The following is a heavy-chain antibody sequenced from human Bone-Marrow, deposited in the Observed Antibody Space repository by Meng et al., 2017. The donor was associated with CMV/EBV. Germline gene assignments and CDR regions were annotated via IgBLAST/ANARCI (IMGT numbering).Heavy chain of an antibody. D-gene: IGHD2-2*01. J-gene: IGHJ3*02. V-gene: IGHV3-21*01. CDR2: ISSSSGYI. CDR1: EFTFSNFA. Sequence: GGSLRLSCAASEFTFSNFAMSWVRQAPGKGLEWVSSISSSSGYIYYADSVKGRFTIPRDNAKNSLYLQMNSLRAEDTAVDYCAREGCSSTSCYLRGFDAFDIWGQGTMVTVSS. CDR3: AREGCSSTSCYLRGFDAFDI.